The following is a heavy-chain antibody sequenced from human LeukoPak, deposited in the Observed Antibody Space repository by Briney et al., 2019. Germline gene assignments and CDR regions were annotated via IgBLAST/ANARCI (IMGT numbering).Heavy chain of an antibody. D-gene: IGHD3-9*01. CDR3: ARGRKGVLRYFDWLLGA. J-gene: IGHJ4*02. V-gene: IGHV1-8*01. Sequence: ASVKVSCKPSRYTFTSYDINWVRQATGQGLEWMGWMNPNSGNTGHAQKFQGRVTMTRNTSISTAYMELSSLRSEDTAVYYCARGRKGVLRYFDWLLGAWGQGTLVTVSS. CDR2: MNPNSGNT. CDR1: RYTFTSYD.